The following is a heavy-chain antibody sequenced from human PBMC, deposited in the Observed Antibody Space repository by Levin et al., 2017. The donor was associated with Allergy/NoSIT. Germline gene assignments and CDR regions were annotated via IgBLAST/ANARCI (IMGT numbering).Heavy chain of an antibody. V-gene: IGHV3-30*18. J-gene: IGHJ4*02. D-gene: IGHD6-13*01. CDR1: GFTFSSYG. Sequence: GGSLRLSCAASGFTFSSYGMHWVRQAPGKGLEWVAVISYDGSNKYYADSVKGRFTISRDNSKNTLYLQMNSLRAEDTAVYYCANSGYSSSWHGGPPDYWGQGTLVTVSS. CDR3: ANSGYSSSWHGGPPDY. CDR2: ISYDGSNK.